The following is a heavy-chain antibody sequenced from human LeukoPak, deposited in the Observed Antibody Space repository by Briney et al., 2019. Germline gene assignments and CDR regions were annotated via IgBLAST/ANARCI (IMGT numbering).Heavy chain of an antibody. CDR1: GFIFSSYG. CDR3: ARGGGLDV. J-gene: IGHJ6*02. CDR2: IWYDGSNT. Sequence: PGGSLRLSCAASGFIFSSYGMHWVRQAPGKGLEWVALIWYDGSNTYYTDSVKGRLTISRDNSKNTLYLQMNNLRAEDTAVYYCARGGGLDVWGQGATVTVSS. D-gene: IGHD3-16*01. V-gene: IGHV3-33*01.